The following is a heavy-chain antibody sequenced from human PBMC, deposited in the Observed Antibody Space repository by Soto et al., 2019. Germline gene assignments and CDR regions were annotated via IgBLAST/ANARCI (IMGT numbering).Heavy chain of an antibody. D-gene: IGHD3-10*01. V-gene: IGHV1-69*12. CDR1: GGTFSSYA. J-gene: IGHJ6*02. CDR2: IIPIFGTA. CDR3: ASDYGLAKYYYGSGTANYYGMDV. Sequence: QVQLVQSGAEVKKPGSSVKVSCEASGGTFSSYAISWVRQAPGQGLEWMGGIIPIFGTANYAQKFQGRVTITADESTSTAYMELSSLRSEDTAVYYCASDYGLAKYYYGSGTANYYGMDVWGQGTTVTVSS.